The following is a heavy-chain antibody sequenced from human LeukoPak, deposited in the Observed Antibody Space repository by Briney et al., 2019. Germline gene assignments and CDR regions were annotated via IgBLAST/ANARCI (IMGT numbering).Heavy chain of an antibody. CDR3: ACENGGFDY. D-gene: IGHD2-8*01. J-gene: IGHJ4*02. CDR2: IYHSGST. Sequence: WVRQPPGKGLEWIGEIYHSGSTNYNPSLKGRVAISVDKSKNQFSLKLSSVTAADTAVYYCACENGGFDYWGQGTLVTVSS. V-gene: IGHV4-4*02.